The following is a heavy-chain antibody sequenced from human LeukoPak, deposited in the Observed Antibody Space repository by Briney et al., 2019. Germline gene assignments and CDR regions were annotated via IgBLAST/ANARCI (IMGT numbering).Heavy chain of an antibody. D-gene: IGHD1-1*01. J-gene: IGHJ6*02. Sequence: GGSLSLSCAASGFTFSTYAMSWVRQAPGKGREWVSAISGSGSNTYYADSVKGRFTISRDNAKNTLSLQMNSLRAEDTAVYYCAQAPVTIYYYYYGMDVWGQGTTVTVSS. CDR3: AQAPVTIYYYYYGMDV. CDR2: ISGSGSNT. V-gene: IGHV3-23*01. CDR1: GFTFSTYA.